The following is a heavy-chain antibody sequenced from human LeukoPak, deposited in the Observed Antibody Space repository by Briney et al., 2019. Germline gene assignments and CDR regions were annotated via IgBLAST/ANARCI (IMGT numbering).Heavy chain of an antibody. CDR2: ISSSGSII. D-gene: IGHD4-17*01. CDR1: GFTFSSYE. Sequence: GGSLRLSCAASGFTFSSYETNWVRQAPGKGLEWVSYISSSGSIIYYADSVKGRFTISRDNAKNSLYLQMNSLRAEDTAVYYCARFVTTSFGDVWGQGTTVTVSS. CDR3: ARFVTTSFGDV. J-gene: IGHJ6*02. V-gene: IGHV3-48*03.